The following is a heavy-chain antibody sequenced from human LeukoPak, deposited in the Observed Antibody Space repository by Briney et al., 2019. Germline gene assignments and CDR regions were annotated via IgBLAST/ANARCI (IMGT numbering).Heavy chain of an antibody. CDR2: IIPIFGTA. CDR3: AREAFGGVIDLWFDP. V-gene: IGHV1-69*01. Sequence: SVKVSCKASGGTFSSYAISWVRQAPGQGLEWMGGIIPIFGTANYAQKFRGRVTITADESTSTAYMELSSLRSEDTAVYYCAREAFGGVIDLWFDPWGQGTLVTVSS. J-gene: IGHJ5*02. CDR1: GGTFSSYA. D-gene: IGHD3-16*02.